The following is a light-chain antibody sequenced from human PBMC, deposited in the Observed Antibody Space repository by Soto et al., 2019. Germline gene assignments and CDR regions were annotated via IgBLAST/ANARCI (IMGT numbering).Light chain of an antibody. CDR1: QNIYSNY. CDR2: AAS. CDR3: QQYDSSPRT. J-gene: IGKJ5*01. V-gene: IGKV3-20*01. Sequence: EIVLTLSPGTLSLSPGESATLSCRASQNIYSNYLAWYQQKPGQAPRLLISAASIRATAIPDRFSGSGFGTDFTLTIDRLEPEDFAVYYCQQYDSSPRTFGQGTRLEI.